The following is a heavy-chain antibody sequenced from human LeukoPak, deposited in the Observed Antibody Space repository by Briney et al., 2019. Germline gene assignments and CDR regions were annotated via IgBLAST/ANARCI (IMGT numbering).Heavy chain of an antibody. CDR2: ISSDGNDK. J-gene: IGHJ4*02. V-gene: IGHV3-30*03. CDR3: TTKVIRGNSGDDYDD. D-gene: IGHD5-12*01. Sequence: GGSLRLSCAASGVTFRSYGMHWVRQAPGKGLEWVALISSDGNDKLYGDSVRGRFTISRDDSKSTLYLQTNSLRAEDTAVYYCTTKVIRGNSGDDYDDWGQGTLVTVSS. CDR1: GVTFRSYG.